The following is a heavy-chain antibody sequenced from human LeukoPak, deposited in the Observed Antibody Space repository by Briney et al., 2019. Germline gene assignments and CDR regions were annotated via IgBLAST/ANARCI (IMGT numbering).Heavy chain of an antibody. V-gene: IGHV4-30-2*01. D-gene: IGHD3-10*01. CDR3: AADYGSGSYRFDY. CDR2: IYHSGST. Sequence: SQTLSLTCAASGGSISSGDYSWSWIRQPPGKGLEWIGYIYHSGSTLYNPSLSSRATISIDRSKNQFSLRLSSVTAADTAVYYCAADYGSGSYRFDYWGQGTLVTVSS. CDR1: GGSISSGDYS. J-gene: IGHJ4*02.